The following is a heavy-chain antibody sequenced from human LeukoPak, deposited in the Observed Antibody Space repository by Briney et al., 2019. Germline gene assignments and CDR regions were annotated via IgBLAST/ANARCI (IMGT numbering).Heavy chain of an antibody. CDR2: IWYDGSSQ. D-gene: IGHD3-3*01. Sequence: GGSLRLSCTASGFSFSAYGMHWVRQAPGKGLEWVAVIWYDGSSQYYADSVKGRFTISRDNSKNTLFLQMNSLRAEDTAVYYCARSAYDFWSGYYGYYFDYWGQGTLVTVSS. V-gene: IGHV3-33*01. J-gene: IGHJ4*02. CDR1: GFSFSAYG. CDR3: ARSAYDFWSGYYGYYFDY.